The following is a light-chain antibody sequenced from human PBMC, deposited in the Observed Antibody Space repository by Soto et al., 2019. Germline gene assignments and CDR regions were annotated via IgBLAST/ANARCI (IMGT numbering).Light chain of an antibody. CDR2: DVS. Sequence: QSALTQPASVSGSPGQSITISCTGTSSDVGGYNYVSWYQQHPGKAPKLMIYDVSNRPSGVSTRFSGSKSGNTASLTISGLQAEDEADYYCSSYTSGSFYVFGPGTKVTVL. V-gene: IGLV2-14*01. CDR1: SSDVGGYNY. CDR3: SSYTSGSFYV. J-gene: IGLJ1*01.